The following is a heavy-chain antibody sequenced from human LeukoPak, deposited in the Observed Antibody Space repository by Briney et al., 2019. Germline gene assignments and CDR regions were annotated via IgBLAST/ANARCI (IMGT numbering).Heavy chain of an antibody. Sequence: GGSLRLSCAASGFTFSNAWMSWVRQAPGKGLEWVGRIKSKTDGGTTDYAAPVKGRFTISRDDSKSTLYLQMNSLKTEDTAVYYCTTSYYYDGSGYYWDGYWGQGTLVTVSS. CDR2: IKSKTDGGTT. J-gene: IGHJ4*02. D-gene: IGHD3-22*01. V-gene: IGHV3-15*01. CDR3: TTSYYYDGSGYYWDGY. CDR1: GFTFSNAW.